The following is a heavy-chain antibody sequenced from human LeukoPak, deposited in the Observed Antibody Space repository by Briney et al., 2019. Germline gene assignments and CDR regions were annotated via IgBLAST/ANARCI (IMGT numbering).Heavy chain of an antibody. V-gene: IGHV4-39*07. Sequence: SETLSLTCTVSGGSISSSSYYWGWIRQPPGKGLEWIGSIYYSGSTYYNPSLKSRVTISVDTSKNQFSLKLSSVTAADTAVYYCARLATDYYGSGSYYNEPYYYYYGMDVWGQGTTVTVSS. CDR1: GGSISSSSYY. CDR3: ARLATDYYGSGSYYNEPYYYYYGMDV. J-gene: IGHJ6*02. D-gene: IGHD3-10*01. CDR2: IYYSGST.